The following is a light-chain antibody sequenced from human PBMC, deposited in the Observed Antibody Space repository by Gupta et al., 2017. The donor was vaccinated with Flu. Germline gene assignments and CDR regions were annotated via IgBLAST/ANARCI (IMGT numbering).Light chain of an antibody. CDR2: GTS. CDR3: QQYGTSPYT. CDR1: QSVSSDY. J-gene: IGKJ2*01. Sequence: ELVLTPFPDTLPLSPGARATLSCRASQSVSSDYLGWYQQKPGQAPRLLIYGTSSRAAGIPDRFSGSGSGTEFTLNISSLEPEDVAVYYCQQYGTSPYTFGQGSKLEI. V-gene: IGKV3-20*01.